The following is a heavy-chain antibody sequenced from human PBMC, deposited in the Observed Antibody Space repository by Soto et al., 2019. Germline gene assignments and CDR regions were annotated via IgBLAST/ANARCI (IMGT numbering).Heavy chain of an antibody. D-gene: IGHD3-3*01. Sequence: LSLTCTVSGGSISSYYWSWIRQPPGKGLEWIGYIYYSGSTNYNPSLKSRVTISVDTSKNQFSLKLSSVTAADTAVYYCARGIDYDFWSGYLPSDYYYYYGMDVWGQGTTVTVSS. J-gene: IGHJ6*02. CDR1: GGSISSYY. V-gene: IGHV4-59*01. CDR3: ARGIDYDFWSGYLPSDYYYYYGMDV. CDR2: IYYSGST.